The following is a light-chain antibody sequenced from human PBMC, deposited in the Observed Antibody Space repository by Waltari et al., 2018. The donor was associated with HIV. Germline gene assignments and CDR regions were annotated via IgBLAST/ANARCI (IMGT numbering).Light chain of an antibody. Sequence: QSALPQPASVSGSPGQSITITCPGTRSDVGNYTLVSWYQQHPGKDPKLMIYEVSNRPSGVSNRFSGSKSGNTASLTISGLQAEDEADYYCCSYAGSVVFGGGTKLTVL. V-gene: IGLV2-23*02. CDR3: CSYAGSVV. CDR2: EVS. CDR1: RSDVGNYTL. J-gene: IGLJ2*01.